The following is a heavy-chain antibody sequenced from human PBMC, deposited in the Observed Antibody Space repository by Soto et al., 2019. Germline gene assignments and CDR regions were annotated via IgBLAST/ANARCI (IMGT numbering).Heavy chain of an antibody. CDR3: AREGRGDAFDI. Sequence: PSETLSLTCTVSGGSISSYYWSWIRQPPGEGLEWIGYIYYSGSTNYNPSLKSRVTISVDTSKNQFSLKLSSVTAADTAVYYCAREGRGDAFDIWGQGTMVTVSS. D-gene: IGHD3-10*01. V-gene: IGHV4-59*01. CDR2: IYYSGST. CDR1: GGSISSYY. J-gene: IGHJ3*02.